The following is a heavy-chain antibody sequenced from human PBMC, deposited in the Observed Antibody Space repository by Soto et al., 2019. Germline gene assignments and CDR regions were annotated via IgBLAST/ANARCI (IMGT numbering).Heavy chain of an antibody. D-gene: IGHD2-21*02. CDR2: IGRRSDI. CDR1: GFSFSTYS. V-gene: IGHV3-21*01. J-gene: IGHJ6*02. Sequence: GGSLRLSCEASGFSFSTYSMHWVRQAPGKGLEWVSSIGRRSDIYYADAVKGRFTISRDNAKNSVSLQMNSLRDEDTAVYYCAREETAWPLAYGLDVWGQGTTVTVSS. CDR3: AREETAWPLAYGLDV.